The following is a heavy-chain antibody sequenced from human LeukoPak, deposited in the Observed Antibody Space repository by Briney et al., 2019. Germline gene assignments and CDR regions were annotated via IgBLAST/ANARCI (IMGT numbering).Heavy chain of an antibody. Sequence: GGSLRLSCAASAFTFDDYGMSWVRQAPGKGLEWVSGINWNGGSTGYADSVKGRFTISRDNAKNSLYLQMNSLRAEDTAVYYCARESDHSVSQVDFDLWGQGTMVTVSS. CDR1: AFTFDDYG. D-gene: IGHD1-14*01. V-gene: IGHV3-20*04. CDR2: INWNGGST. J-gene: IGHJ3*01. CDR3: ARESDHSVSQVDFDL.